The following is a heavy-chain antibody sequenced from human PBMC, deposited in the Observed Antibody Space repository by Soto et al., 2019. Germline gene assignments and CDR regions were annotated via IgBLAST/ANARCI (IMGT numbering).Heavy chain of an antibody. CDR2: IYSGGST. CDR1: GVTVSSNY. D-gene: IGHD3-10*01. J-gene: IGHJ4*02. CDR3: ARHGYYYGGGYFDY. V-gene: IGHV3-66*04. Sequence: EVQLVESGGGLVQPGGSLRLSCAASGVTVSSNYMSWVRQAPGKGLEWVSVIYSGGSTYYADSVKGRFTISRDNSKNTRYLQMISLRAEDTGVYYCARHGYYYGGGYFDYWGQGTLVTVSS.